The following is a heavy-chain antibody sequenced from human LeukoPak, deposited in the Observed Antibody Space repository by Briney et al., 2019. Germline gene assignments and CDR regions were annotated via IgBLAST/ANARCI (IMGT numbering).Heavy chain of an antibody. J-gene: IGHJ4*02. V-gene: IGHV3-23*01. CDR1: GFGFSNYA. D-gene: IGHD1-26*01. CDR3: AKDVGKWESLHFFDY. CDR2: ISGSGAST. Sequence: GGSLRLSCAASGFGFSNYAMSWVRQAPGKGLEWVSGISGSGASTYYADSVKGRFTISRDDSRNTLYLQMNSLRGDDTAVYYCAKDVGKWESLHFFDYWGQGTLVPVSS.